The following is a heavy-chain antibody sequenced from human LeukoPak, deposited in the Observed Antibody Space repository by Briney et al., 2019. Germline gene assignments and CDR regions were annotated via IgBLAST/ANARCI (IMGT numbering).Heavy chain of an antibody. CDR1: GGSISSYY. J-gene: IGHJ6*03. CDR3: ASSGYAFYYMDV. Sequence: SETLSLTCTVSGGSISSYYWSWIRQPPGKGLEWIGYIYYSGSTNYNPSLKSRVTISVDTSKNQFSLKLSSVTAADTAVYYCASSGYAFYYMDVWGKGTMVTISS. V-gene: IGHV4-59*01. CDR2: IYYSGST. D-gene: IGHD5-12*01.